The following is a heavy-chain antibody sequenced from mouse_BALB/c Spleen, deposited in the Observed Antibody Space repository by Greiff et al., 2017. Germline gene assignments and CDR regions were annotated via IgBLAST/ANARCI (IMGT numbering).Heavy chain of an antibody. V-gene: IGHV1S41*01. CDR3: ARWRQLGLDY. CDR1: GYTFTSYW. D-gene: IGHD3-2*01. Sequence: DLVKPGASVKLSCKASGYTFTSYWINWIKQRPGQGLAWIGRIAPGSGSTYYNEMFKGKATLTVDTSSSTAYIQLSSLSSEDSAFYFWARWRQLGLDYWGQGTTLTVSA. J-gene: IGHJ2*01. CDR2: IAPGSGST.